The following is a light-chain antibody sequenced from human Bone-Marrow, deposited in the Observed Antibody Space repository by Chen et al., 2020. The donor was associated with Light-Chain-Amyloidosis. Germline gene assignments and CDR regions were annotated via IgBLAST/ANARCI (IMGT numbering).Light chain of an antibody. CDR1: NIGSTS. J-gene: IGLJ3*02. V-gene: IGLV3-21*02. CDR3: QVWDRSSDRPV. CDR2: ADS. Sequence: SYVLTQPSSVSVAPGQTATIACGGNNIGSTSVHWYQQKPGQAPLLVVYADSDRPSGIPERLSGSNSGNTATLTISRVEAGDEADYYCQVWDRSSDRPVFGGGTKLTVL.